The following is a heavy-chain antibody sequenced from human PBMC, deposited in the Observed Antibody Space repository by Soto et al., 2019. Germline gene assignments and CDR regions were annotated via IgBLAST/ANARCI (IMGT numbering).Heavy chain of an antibody. CDR3: ARRLTTTVSALGY. V-gene: IGHV3-30*09. D-gene: IGHD4-17*01. CDR1: GFTFSSYA. Sequence: QVQLVESGGGVVQPGGSLRLSCKASGFTFSSYAIHWVRQAPGKGLEWVSVILPDGLNKHSAESVRGRFVISRDNSKNMVHLEMNRLRLEDTAVYFCARRLTTTVSALGYWGQGSLVNVSS. J-gene: IGHJ4*02. CDR2: ILPDGLNK.